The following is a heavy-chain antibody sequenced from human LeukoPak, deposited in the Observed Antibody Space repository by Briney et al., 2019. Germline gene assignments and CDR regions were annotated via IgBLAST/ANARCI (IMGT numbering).Heavy chain of an antibody. J-gene: IGHJ4*02. CDR2: IYSDGST. CDR3: AKDLTNGWGTFDY. CDR1: GFTVSSNY. Sequence: GGSLRLSCAASGFTVSSNYMDWVRQAPGKGLEWVSVIYSDGSTLYPDSVKGRFTISRHNSKNIVYLQMNSLRTEDTAVYYCAKDLTNGWGTFDYWGQGTLVTVSS. V-gene: IGHV3-53*04. D-gene: IGHD3-16*01.